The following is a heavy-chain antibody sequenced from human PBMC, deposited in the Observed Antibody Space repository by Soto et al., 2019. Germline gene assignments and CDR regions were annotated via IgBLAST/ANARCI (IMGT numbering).Heavy chain of an antibody. J-gene: IGHJ3*02. V-gene: IGHV4-59*01. CDR2: IYYSVST. CDR3: ARSVSWGDLLLAFDI. D-gene: IGHD3-16*01. CDR1: GGSISSYY. Sequence: SETLSLTCTVSGGSISSYYWSWIRQPPGKGLEWIGYIYYSVSTNYNPSLKSRVTISVDTSKNQFSLKLSSVPAADTAVYYCARSVSWGDLLLAFDIWGQGTMVTVSS.